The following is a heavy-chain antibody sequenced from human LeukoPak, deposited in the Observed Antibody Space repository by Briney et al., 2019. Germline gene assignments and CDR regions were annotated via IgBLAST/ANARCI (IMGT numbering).Heavy chain of an antibody. CDR2: ISAYNGNT. V-gene: IGHV1-18*01. D-gene: IGHD3-10*01. J-gene: IGHJ6*02. CDR3: ARDVDMVRGVPYGMDV. Sequence: VASVKVSCKASGCTFTSYGISWVRQAPGQGLEWMGWISAYNGNTNYAQKLQGRVTMTTDTSTSTAYMELRSLRSDDTAVYYCARDVDMVRGVPYGMDVWGQGTTVTVSS. CDR1: GCTFTSYG.